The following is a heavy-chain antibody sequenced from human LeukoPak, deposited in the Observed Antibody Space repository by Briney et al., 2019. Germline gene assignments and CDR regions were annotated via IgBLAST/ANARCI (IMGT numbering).Heavy chain of an antibody. CDR1: GFTVSNNF. J-gene: IGHJ4*02. CDR3: ARDQPVVTPLGY. V-gene: IGHV3-53*01. D-gene: IGHD4-23*01. Sequence: GGSLRLSCAASGFTVSNNFMSWVRQAPGKGLELVSLIYSGGTTKYADSVRGRFTISRDNSKNTLYLQMNSLRAEDTAVYYCARDQPVVTPLGYWGQGTLVTVSS. CDR2: IYSGGTT.